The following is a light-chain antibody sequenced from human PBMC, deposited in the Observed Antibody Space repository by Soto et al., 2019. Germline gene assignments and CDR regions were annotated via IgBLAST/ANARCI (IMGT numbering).Light chain of an antibody. CDR1: QSISVW. Sequence: IQMTHSPATLSASVLDRVTITCRASQSISVWLAWYQQKAGKAPNLLIYKASRLESGVPSRFSGSGSETEFTLTISGLQPGDSATYYCQQYNSYSPTFGQGPRWIS. J-gene: IGKJ1*01. CDR3: QQYNSYSPT. V-gene: IGKV1-5*03. CDR2: KAS.